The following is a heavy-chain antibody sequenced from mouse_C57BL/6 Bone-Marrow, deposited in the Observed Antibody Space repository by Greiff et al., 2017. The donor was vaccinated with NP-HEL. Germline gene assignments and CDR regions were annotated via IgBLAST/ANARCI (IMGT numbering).Heavy chain of an antibody. V-gene: IGHV5-6*02. D-gene: IGHD3-2*02. CDR3: ARHTGYSFDY. J-gene: IGHJ2*01. Sequence: DVMLVESGGDLVKPGGSLKLSCAASGFTFSSYGMSWVRQTPDKRLEWVATISSGGSYTYYPDSVKGRFTISRDNAKNTLYLQMSSLKSEDTAMYYCARHTGYSFDYWGQGTTLTVSS. CDR2: ISSGGSYT. CDR1: GFTFSSYG.